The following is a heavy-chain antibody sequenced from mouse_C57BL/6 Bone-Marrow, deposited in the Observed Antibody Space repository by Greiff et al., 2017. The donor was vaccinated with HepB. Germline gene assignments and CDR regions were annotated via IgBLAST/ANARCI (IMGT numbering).Heavy chain of an antibody. V-gene: IGHV1-37*01. CDR3: ARGVLYYYGSSYGYFDV. CDR2: INPYNGDT. Sequence: EVKLVESGPELVKPGASVKISCKASGYSFTGYFMNWVKQSHGKSLEWIGRINPYNGDTFYNQKFKGKATLTVDKSSSTAHMELLSLTSEDFAVYYCARGVLYYYGSSYGYFDVWGTGTTVTVSS. J-gene: IGHJ1*03. CDR1: GYSFTGYF. D-gene: IGHD1-1*01.